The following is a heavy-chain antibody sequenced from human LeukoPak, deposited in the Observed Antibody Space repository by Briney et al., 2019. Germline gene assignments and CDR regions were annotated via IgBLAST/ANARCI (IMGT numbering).Heavy chain of an antibody. V-gene: IGHV3-53*01. CDR3: ARVGDHFHWYLDL. Sequence: GGSLRLPCAASGFSVSLNYMNWVRQAPGKGLECVSILYSGSDTYYADSVKGRFTISRNSSKNMLFLHMNSLRAEDTGVYYCARVGDHFHWYLDLWGRGTLVTVSS. J-gene: IGHJ2*01. CDR2: LYSGSDT. D-gene: IGHD3-3*02. CDR1: GFSVSLNY.